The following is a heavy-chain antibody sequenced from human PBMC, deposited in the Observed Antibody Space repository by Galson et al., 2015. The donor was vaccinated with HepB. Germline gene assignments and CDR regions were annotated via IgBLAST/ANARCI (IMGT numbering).Heavy chain of an antibody. CDR3: AIHSGRGSLDAFDI. CDR2: IDPTDSYT. D-gene: IGHD3-10*01. CDR1: GNTSASYW. V-gene: IGHV5-10-1*01. Sequence: QSGAEVKKPGESLRISCKASGNTSASYWITWLRQMPGKGLEWVGRIDPTDSYTTYSPSFQGHVTISADRSINTAYLQWSSLKASDTAMYYCAIHSGRGSLDAFDIWGQGTMVPVSS. J-gene: IGHJ3*02.